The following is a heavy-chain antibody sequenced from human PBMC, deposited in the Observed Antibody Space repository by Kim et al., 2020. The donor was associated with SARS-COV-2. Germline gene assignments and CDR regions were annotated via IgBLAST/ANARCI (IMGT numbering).Heavy chain of an antibody. Sequence: SQTLSLTCAVYGGSFSGYYWSWIRQPPGKGLEWIGEINHSGSTNYNPSLKSRVTISVDTSKNQFSLKLSSVTAADTAVYYCARVGQQPDNWFDPWGQGTLVTVSS. J-gene: IGHJ5*02. D-gene: IGHD6-13*01. CDR2: INHSGST. CDR3: ARVGQQPDNWFDP. V-gene: IGHV4-34*01. CDR1: GGSFSGYY.